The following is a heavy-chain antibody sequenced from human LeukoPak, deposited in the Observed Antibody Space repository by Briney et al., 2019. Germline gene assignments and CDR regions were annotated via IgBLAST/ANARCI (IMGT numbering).Heavy chain of an antibody. CDR1: GFTFSSYG. J-gene: IGHJ6*03. CDR2: ILYDGSNK. D-gene: IGHD5/OR15-5a*01. Sequence: GGSLRLSCAASGFTFSSYGMHWVRQAPGKGLEWVAVILYDGSNKYYADSVKGRFTISRDNSKNTVYLQMNSLRVEDTAIYYCARGHLYLDYYMDVWGKGTTVTVSS. CDR3: ARGHLYLDYYMDV. V-gene: IGHV3-30*03.